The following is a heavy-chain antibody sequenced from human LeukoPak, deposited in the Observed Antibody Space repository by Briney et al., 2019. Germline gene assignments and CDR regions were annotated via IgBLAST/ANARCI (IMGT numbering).Heavy chain of an antibody. Sequence: ASVKVSCKASGYTFTSYAMNWVRQAPGQGLEWMGWINTNTGNPTYAQGFTGRFVFSLDTSVSTAYLQISSLKAEDTAVYYCARAAYSSSFQRYYYYYYMDVWGKGITVTVSS. J-gene: IGHJ6*03. CDR3: ARAAYSSSFQRYYYYYYMDV. V-gene: IGHV7-4-1*02. CDR2: INTNTGNP. D-gene: IGHD6-6*01. CDR1: GYTFTSYA.